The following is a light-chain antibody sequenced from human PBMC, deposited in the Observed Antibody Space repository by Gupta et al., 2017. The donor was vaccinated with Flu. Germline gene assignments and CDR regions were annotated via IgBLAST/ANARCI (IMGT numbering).Light chain of an antibody. CDR1: SGHSKYA. J-gene: IGLJ3*02. CDR2: VDPDGSH. V-gene: IGLV4-69*01. CDR3: PTWDTAIRV. Sequence: QLAVTQSPSASASLGASVRLTCTLSSGHSKYAIAWHQQQPDKGPRFLMMVDPDGSHTKGDGIPDLFSASSSGAAPHTISSSLQSDEDDYYYCPTWDTAIRVFGGGTKLTVL.